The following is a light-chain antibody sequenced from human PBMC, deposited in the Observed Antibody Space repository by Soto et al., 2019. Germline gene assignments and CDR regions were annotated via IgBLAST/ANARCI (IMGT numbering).Light chain of an antibody. Sequence: EIVLTQSPGTLSLSPGERATLSCRASQSVSNNYLAWYQQKPGQAPRLLISGASNRATDIPDRFSGSESGTDFTLTISRLEPEDFAVYYCQHYGSSPPYTFGQGTKVDIK. CDR3: QHYGSSPPYT. CDR1: QSVSNNY. J-gene: IGKJ2*01. V-gene: IGKV3-20*01. CDR2: GAS.